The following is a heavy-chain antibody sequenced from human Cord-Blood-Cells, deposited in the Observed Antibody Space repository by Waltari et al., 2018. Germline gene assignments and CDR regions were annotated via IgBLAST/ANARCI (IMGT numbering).Heavy chain of an antibody. CDR1: GGSIRSSSYY. CDR3: AVGVYNWNYYFDY. V-gene: IGHV4-39*01. Sequence: QLQLQESGPGLVKPSETLSLTCTVSGGSIRSSSYYWGWISSPPAKGLEWIWSIYYSGSTYYNPSLNSRVTISVDTSKNQFSLKLSSLTTADTAVYYCAVGVYNWNYYFDYWGQGTLVTVSS. D-gene: IGHD1-7*01. CDR2: IYYSGST. J-gene: IGHJ4*02.